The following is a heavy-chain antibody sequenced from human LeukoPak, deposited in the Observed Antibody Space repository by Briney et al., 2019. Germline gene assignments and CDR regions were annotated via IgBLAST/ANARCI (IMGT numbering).Heavy chain of an antibody. Sequence: GGSLRLSCAASGFTFSSYWMHWVRQAPGKGLVWVSRINSDGSNITYADSVKGRLTISRDNAKNTLYLQMNSLRVEDTAVYYCAREGRVSGYDFDCWGQGTLVTVSS. J-gene: IGHJ4*02. V-gene: IGHV3-74*03. CDR3: AREGRVSGYDFDC. CDR1: GFTFSSYW. D-gene: IGHD5-12*01. CDR2: INSDGSNI.